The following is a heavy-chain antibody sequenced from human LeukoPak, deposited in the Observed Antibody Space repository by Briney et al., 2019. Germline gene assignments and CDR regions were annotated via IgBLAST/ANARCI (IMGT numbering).Heavy chain of an antibody. V-gene: IGHV1-18*01. D-gene: IGHD3-9*01. J-gene: IGHJ6*02. CDR3: AREELRYFDWLLENYHYYYGMDV. CDR1: GYTFTSYG. CDR2: ISAYNGNT. Sequence: ASVKVSCKASGYTFTSYGISWVRQAPGQGLEWMGWISAYNGNTNYAQKLQGRVTMTTDTSTSTAYMELRSLRSDDTAVYYCAREELRYFDWLLENYHYYYGMDVWGQGTTVTVSS.